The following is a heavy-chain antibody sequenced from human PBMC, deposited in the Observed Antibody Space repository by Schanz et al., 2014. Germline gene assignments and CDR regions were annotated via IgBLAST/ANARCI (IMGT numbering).Heavy chain of an antibody. CDR2: IDGKSTTV. D-gene: IGHD6-13*01. CDR3: AREQIMAAAGLVDY. J-gene: IGHJ4*01. CDR1: GFSFSSYS. V-gene: IGHV3-48*01. Sequence: EGQLLESGGGLIQRGESLRLSCSASGFSFSSYSMNWVRQAPGKGLEWLSYIDGKSTTVYYADSVKGRFTVSRDNARNSLYLHMNTLGAEDTAVYYCAREQIMAAAGLVDYWGHGTLVTVSS.